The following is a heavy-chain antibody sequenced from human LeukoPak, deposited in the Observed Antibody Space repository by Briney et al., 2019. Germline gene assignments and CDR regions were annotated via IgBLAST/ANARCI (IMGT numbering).Heavy chain of an antibody. CDR3: AREGGPYRPLDY. CDR2: AHLSGRT. CDR1: GGSISSTNW. J-gene: IGHJ4*02. V-gene: IGHV4-4*02. Sequence: SETLSLTCGVSGGSISSTNWWTWVRQPPGEGLEWIGEAHLSGRTNYNPSLGGRVTMSENHISLKLTSVTAADTGVYYCAREGGPYRPLDYSGQGTLVTVSS.